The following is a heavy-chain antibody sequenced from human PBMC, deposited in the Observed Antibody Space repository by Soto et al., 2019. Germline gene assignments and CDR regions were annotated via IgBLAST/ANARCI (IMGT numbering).Heavy chain of an antibody. D-gene: IGHD3-16*01. Sequence: EVQLVESGGGLVQPGGSLRLSCAASRFTFTNYWMTWVRQAPGKGLEWVANIKHDGSDEYYVDSVKGRFTISRDNAKNSLYLQMNSLRAEDTAVYYCARPLGVRDAFDIWGQGTMVTVSS. CDR3: ARPLGVRDAFDI. CDR2: IKHDGSDE. CDR1: RFTFTNYW. V-gene: IGHV3-7*01. J-gene: IGHJ3*02.